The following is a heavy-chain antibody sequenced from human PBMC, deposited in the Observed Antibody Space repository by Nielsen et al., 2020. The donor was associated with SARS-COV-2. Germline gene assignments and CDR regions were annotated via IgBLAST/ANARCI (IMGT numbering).Heavy chain of an antibody. Sequence: WIRQPPGKGLEGVAVISYDGSNKYYADSVKGRFTISRDNSKNTLYLQMNSLRAEDTAVYYCARGGHYDSSGYAPPYFDYWGQGTLVTVSS. D-gene: IGHD3-22*01. CDR2: ISYDGSNK. V-gene: IGHV3-30*04. CDR3: ARGGHYDSSGYAPPYFDY. J-gene: IGHJ4*02.